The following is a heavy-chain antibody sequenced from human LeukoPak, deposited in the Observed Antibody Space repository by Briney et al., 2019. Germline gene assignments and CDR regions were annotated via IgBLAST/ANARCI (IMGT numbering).Heavy chain of an antibody. V-gene: IGHV3-23*01. J-gene: IGHJ6*02. D-gene: IGHD3-9*01. CDR3: AKETGYPNTRMDV. CDR2: ISGSGGST. Sequence: ASVKVSCKASGFTFTSSAMSWVRQAPGKGLEWVSAISGSGGSTYYADSVKGRFTISRDNSKNTLYLQMNSLRAEDTAVYYCAKETGYPNTRMDVWGQGTTVTVSS. CDR1: GFTFTSSA.